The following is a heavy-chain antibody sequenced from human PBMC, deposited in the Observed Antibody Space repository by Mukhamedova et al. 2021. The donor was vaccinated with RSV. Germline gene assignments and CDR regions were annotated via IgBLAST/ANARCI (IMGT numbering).Heavy chain of an antibody. D-gene: IGHD2-8*01. J-gene: IGHJ4*01. CDR1: GFTFSSYA. V-gene: IGHV3-30*04. CDR3: ARPDIVLMVYASYF. CDR2: ISYDGSNK. Sequence: GFTFSSYAMHWVRQAPGKGLEWVAVISYDGSNKYYADSVKGRFTISRDTSKNTLYLQMNSLRAEDTAVYYCARPDIVLMVYASYF.